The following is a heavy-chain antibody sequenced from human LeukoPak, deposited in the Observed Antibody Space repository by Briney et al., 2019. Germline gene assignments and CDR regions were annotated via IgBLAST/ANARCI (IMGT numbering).Heavy chain of an antibody. V-gene: IGHV3-30*02. CDR3: AKGYGWGASYYYYYMDV. CDR1: RFTFSSYC. Sequence: GGSLRLSRVASRFTFSSYCMHWVRPAPRKGREGVAFIRYDGSNKYYADSVKGPFTISRDNSKSTLYLQMNSLRAEDTAVYYCAKGYGWGASYYYYYMDVWGKGTTVTIPS. D-gene: IGHD3-16*01. J-gene: IGHJ6*03. CDR2: IRYDGSNK.